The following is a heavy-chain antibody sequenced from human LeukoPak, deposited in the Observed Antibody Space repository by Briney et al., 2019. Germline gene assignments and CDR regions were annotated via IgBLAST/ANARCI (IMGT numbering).Heavy chain of an antibody. D-gene: IGHD6-13*01. Sequence: ASVKVSCKASGYTFTGYYMHWVRQAPGQGLEWMGWINPNSGGTNYAQKFQGRVTMTRGTSISTAYMELSRLRSDDTAVYYCARDNQDSSSWYTFGWFDPWGQGTLVTVSS. CDR1: GYTFTGYY. J-gene: IGHJ5*02. CDR3: ARDNQDSSSWYTFGWFDP. CDR2: INPNSGGT. V-gene: IGHV1-2*02.